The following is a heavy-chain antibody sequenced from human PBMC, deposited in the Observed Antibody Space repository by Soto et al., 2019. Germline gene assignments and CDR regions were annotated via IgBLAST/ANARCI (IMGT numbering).Heavy chain of an antibody. V-gene: IGHV3-23*01. CDR1: GFTFSSYA. CDR3: AHYYYYGSGSNPFSY. J-gene: IGHJ4*02. CDR2: ISGSGGST. D-gene: IGHD3-10*01. Sequence: GGSLRLSCAASGFTFSSYAMSWVRQAPGKGLEWVSDISGSGGSTYYADSVKGRFTISRDNSKNTLYLQMNSLRAEDTAVYYCAHYYYYGSGSNPFSYWGQGTLVTVSS.